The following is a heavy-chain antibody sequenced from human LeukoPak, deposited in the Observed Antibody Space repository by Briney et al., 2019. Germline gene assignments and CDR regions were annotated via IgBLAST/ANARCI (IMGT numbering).Heavy chain of an antibody. D-gene: IGHD3-10*01. CDR2: ISGSGGNT. Sequence: GGSLRLSCAASGFTFSSYAMSWVRQAPGKGLEWVSAISGSGGNTYYADSVKGRFTISRDNSKNTLYLQMNSLRAEDTAVYYCAKDQSRFGSGSYRYFDYWGQGTLVTVSS. CDR3: AKDQSRFGSGSYRYFDY. V-gene: IGHV3-23*01. CDR1: GFTFSSYA. J-gene: IGHJ4*02.